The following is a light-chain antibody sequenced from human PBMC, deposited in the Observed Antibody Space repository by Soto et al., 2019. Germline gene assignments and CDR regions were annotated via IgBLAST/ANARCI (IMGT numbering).Light chain of an antibody. CDR1: GSDVGGYNY. Sequence: QSALTQPRSVSGSPGQSVTISCAGTGSDVGGYNYVSWYQQHPGKAPKLITYDVNERPSGVPDRFSGSKSGSTASLTISGLQAEDEAVYYCCSYAGGYTLYVFGTGTKVTAL. CDR3: CSYAGGYTLYV. CDR2: DVN. V-gene: IGLV2-11*01. J-gene: IGLJ1*01.